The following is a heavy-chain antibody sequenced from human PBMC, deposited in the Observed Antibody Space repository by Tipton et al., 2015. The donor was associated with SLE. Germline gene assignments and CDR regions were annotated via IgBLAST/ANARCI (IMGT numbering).Heavy chain of an antibody. J-gene: IGHJ4*02. CDR2: AYHSGST. Sequence: TLSLTCAVSGYFISSGYYWGWIRQPPGKGLEWIGIAYHSGSTSYNPSPESRVTISIDTSKNQFSLKLTSVTAADTAVYFCARDRSSVSDWGQGTQVIVSP. CDR1: GYFISSGYY. D-gene: IGHD5/OR15-5a*01. CDR3: ARDRSSVSD. V-gene: IGHV4-38-2*02.